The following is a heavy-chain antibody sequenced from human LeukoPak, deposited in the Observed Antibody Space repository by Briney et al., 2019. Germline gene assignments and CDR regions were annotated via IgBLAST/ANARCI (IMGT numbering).Heavy chain of an antibody. Sequence: GGSLRLSCAASGFTFDDYAMHWVRQAPGKGLEWVSGISWNSGSIGYADSVKGRFTISRDNAKNSLYLQMNSLRAEDMALYYCAKDWGYDYGGSSGSHYFDYWGQGTLVTVSS. D-gene: IGHD4-23*01. V-gene: IGHV3-9*03. CDR1: GFTFDDYA. CDR2: ISWNSGSI. J-gene: IGHJ4*02. CDR3: AKDWGYDYGGSSGSHYFDY.